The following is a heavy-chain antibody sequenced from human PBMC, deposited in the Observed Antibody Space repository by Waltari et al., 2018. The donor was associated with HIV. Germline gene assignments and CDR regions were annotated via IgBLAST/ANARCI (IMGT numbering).Heavy chain of an antibody. D-gene: IGHD3-10*01. CDR3: AHIRPGYYYGSGSYYKDGMDV. CDR2: IYWNDYK. J-gene: IGHJ6*02. CDR1: GFSLSTSGVG. V-gene: IGHV2-5*01. Sequence: QITLKESGPTLVKPTQTLTLTCTFSGFSLSTSGVGVGWIRQPPGKALEWRALIYWNDYKRYSPALKSRLNITKDTSKNQVVLTMNNMDPVDTATYYCAHIRPGYYYGSGSYYKDGMDVWGQGTTVTVSS.